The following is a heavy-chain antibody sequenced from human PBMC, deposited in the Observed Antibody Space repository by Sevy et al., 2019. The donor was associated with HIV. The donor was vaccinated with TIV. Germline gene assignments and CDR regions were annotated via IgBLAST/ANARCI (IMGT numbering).Heavy chain of an antibody. D-gene: IGHD2-2*02. Sequence: SETLSLTCTVSGGSISSYYWSWIRQPPGKGLEWIGYIYYSGSTNYNPSLKSRVTISVDTSKNQFSLKLSSVTAADTAVYYCARLGGYCSSTSCYRDYWGQGTLVTVSS. CDR1: GGSISSYY. CDR3: ARLGGYCSSTSCYRDY. J-gene: IGHJ4*02. CDR2: IYYSGST. V-gene: IGHV4-59*08.